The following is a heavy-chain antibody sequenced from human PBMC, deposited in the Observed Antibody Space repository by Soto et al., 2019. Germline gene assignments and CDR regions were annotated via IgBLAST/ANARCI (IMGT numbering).Heavy chain of an antibody. CDR2: IYYSGST. V-gene: IGHV4-31*03. Sequence: QVQLQESGPGLVKPSQTLSLTCTVSGGSISSGGYYWSWIRQHPGKGLEWIGYIYYSGSTYYNPSLNSRVTIAVDTSKNQFSLKLSSVTAADTAVYYCARGWGDCGGDCYSGWFDPWGQGTLVTVSS. D-gene: IGHD2-21*02. CDR3: ARGWGDCGGDCYSGWFDP. J-gene: IGHJ5*02. CDR1: GGSISSGGYY.